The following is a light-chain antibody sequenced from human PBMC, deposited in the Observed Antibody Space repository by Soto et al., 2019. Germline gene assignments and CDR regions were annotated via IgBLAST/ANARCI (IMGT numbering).Light chain of an antibody. V-gene: IGLV2-14*01. CDR1: SSDVGGYNY. CDR3: SSYESRSTLV. CDR2: DVS. Sequence: QSALTQPASVSGSPGQSITISCTGTSSDVGGYNYVSWYQQHPGKAPKLMIYDVSNRPSGVSNRFSGSNAGNTASLTISGLQAEEEADYCCSSYESRSTLVFGGGTKLTVL. J-gene: IGLJ2*01.